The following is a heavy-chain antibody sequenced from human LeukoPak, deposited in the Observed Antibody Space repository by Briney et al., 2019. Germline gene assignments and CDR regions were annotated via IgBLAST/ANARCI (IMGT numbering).Heavy chain of an antibody. CDR1: GGSISSYY. CDR3: AKDGGGFDP. Sequence: SETLSLTCTVSGGSISSYYWSWIRQPPGKGLEWIGYIYYTGSTNYNPSLKRRVTISVDTSKNQFSLKLSSVTAADTAVYYCAKDGGGFDPWGQGTLVTVSS. CDR2: IYYTGST. V-gene: IGHV4-59*01. J-gene: IGHJ5*02. D-gene: IGHD4-17*01.